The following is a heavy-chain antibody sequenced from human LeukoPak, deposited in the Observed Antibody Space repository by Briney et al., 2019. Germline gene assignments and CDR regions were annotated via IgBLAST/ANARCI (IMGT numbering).Heavy chain of an antibody. CDR2: INPNSGGT. Sequence: ASVKVSCKASGYTFTGYYMHWVRQAPGQGLEWMVWINPNSGGTNYAQKFQGRVTMTRDTSISTAYMELSRLRSDDTAVYYCARTRLRFLEWLSQNYYYYMDVWGKGTTVTVSS. V-gene: IGHV1-2*02. D-gene: IGHD3-3*01. CDR3: ARTRLRFLEWLSQNYYYYMDV. J-gene: IGHJ6*03. CDR1: GYTFTGYY.